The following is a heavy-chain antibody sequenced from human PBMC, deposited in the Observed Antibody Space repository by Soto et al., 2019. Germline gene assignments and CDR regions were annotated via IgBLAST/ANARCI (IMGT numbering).Heavy chain of an antibody. CDR2: TYYRSKWYN. CDR3: ARNYYDSSGYYGGFDP. V-gene: IGHV6-1*01. CDR1: GDSVSSNSAA. J-gene: IGHJ5*02. Sequence: SQTLSLPCAISGDSVSSNSAAWNWIRQSPSRGLEWLGRTYYRSKWYNDYAVSVKSRITINPDTSKNQFSLQLNSVTPEDTAVYYCARNYYDSSGYYGGFDPWGQGTLVTVSS. D-gene: IGHD3-22*01.